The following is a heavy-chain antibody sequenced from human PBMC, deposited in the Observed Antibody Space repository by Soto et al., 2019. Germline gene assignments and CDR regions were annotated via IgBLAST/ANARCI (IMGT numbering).Heavy chain of an antibody. V-gene: IGHV3-64D*06. D-gene: IGHD3-9*01. CDR2: ISGNGGST. CDR1: GFSFSTYT. CDR3: VKDPYDILTGYVNWFDP. J-gene: IGHJ5*02. Sequence: PGGSLRLSCEASGFSFSTYTMHWVRQAPGKGLEYVSTISGNGGSTYYADSVKGRFTISRDNSKNTLYLQMSSLRAEDTAVYYYVKDPYDILTGYVNWFDPWGQGTLVTVSS.